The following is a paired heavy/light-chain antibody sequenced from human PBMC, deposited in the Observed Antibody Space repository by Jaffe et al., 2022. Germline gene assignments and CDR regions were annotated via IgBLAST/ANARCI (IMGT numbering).Heavy chain of an antibody. CDR3: VTDDYLNYRGGWSADAFDI. V-gene: IGHV3-15*01. CDR1: GFIFSDAW. D-gene: IGHD4-4*01. CDR2: IKNRFEGLTT. J-gene: IGHJ3*02. Sequence: EVQLVESGGGLVKPGGSLRLACAASGFIFSDAWMSWVRQAPGKGLEWVGRIKNRFEGLTTDYAAPVKGRFTISRDDLKNTLYLQMDSLKTEDTAVYYCVTDDYLNYRGGWSADAFDIWGQGTMVTVS.
Light chain of an antibody. V-gene: IGKV4-1*01. J-gene: IGKJ1*01. CDR1: QSILFTSSNKHY. Sequence: DIVMTQSPDSLPVSLGERATINCKSSQSILFTSSNKHYLAWYQQKPGQPPKLLIYWASTRESGVPDRFSGSGSGTDFSLTISSLQAEDVAVYYCQQYYSLPPTFGQGTKVEIK. CDR2: WAS. CDR3: QQYYSLPPT.